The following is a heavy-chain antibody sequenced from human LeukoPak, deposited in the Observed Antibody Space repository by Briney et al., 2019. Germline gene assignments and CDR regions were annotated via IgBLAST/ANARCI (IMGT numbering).Heavy chain of an antibody. CDR3: AREEYGGAADY. D-gene: IGHD3-16*01. J-gene: IGHJ4*02. Sequence: GSLRLSCAASGFTFSIYSVNWVRQAPGKGLEWVSSISSSSSYIYYADSMKGRFTISRDNAKNSLYLQMNSLRAEDTAVYYCAREEYGGAADYWGQGTLVTVSS. CDR2: ISSSSSYI. CDR1: GFTFSIYS. V-gene: IGHV3-21*01.